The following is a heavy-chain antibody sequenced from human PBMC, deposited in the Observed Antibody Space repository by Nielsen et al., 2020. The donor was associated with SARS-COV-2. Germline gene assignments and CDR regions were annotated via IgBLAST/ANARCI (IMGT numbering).Heavy chain of an antibody. D-gene: IGHD3-10*01. J-gene: IGHJ4*02. V-gene: IGHV3-21*01. Sequence: SCKVSGYTLTELSMHWVRQAPGKGLEWVSSISSSASYKYYADSLQGRFTISRDNAKNSLYLQMSSLRADDTAVYYCAKGSYHSGEIDYWGQGTLVTVSS. CDR1: GYTLTELS. CDR3: AKGSYHSGEIDY. CDR2: ISSSASYK.